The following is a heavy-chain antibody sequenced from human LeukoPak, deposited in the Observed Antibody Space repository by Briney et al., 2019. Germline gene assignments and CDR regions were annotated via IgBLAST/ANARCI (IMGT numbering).Heavy chain of an antibody. D-gene: IGHD3-16*01. CDR2: INSDGSST. J-gene: IGHJ4*02. CDR1: GFTFSSYW. CDR3: ARYMMRFDY. V-gene: IGHV3-74*01. Sequence: GGSLKLSCAASGFTFSSYWVHWVRQAPGKGLVWVSRINSDGSSTSYADSVKGRFTISRDNAENTLYLQMNSLRAEDTAVYYCARYMMRFDYWGQGTLVIVSS.